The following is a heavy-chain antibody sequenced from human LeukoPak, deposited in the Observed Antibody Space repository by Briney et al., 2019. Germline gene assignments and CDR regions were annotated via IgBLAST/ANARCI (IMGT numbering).Heavy chain of an antibody. CDR3: ARDAGYGSGSLTSHFDY. CDR2: IRSKHNHYAT. CDR1: GFTFSGAA. J-gene: IGHJ4*02. V-gene: IGHV3-73*01. Sequence: PGGSLRLSCAASGFTFSGAAMHWVRQASGKGLEWVGRIRSKHNHYATTYAASVKGRFTISRDDSKNTASLQMNSLRAEDTAVYYCARDAGYGSGSLTSHFDYWGQGTLVTVSS. D-gene: IGHD3-10*01.